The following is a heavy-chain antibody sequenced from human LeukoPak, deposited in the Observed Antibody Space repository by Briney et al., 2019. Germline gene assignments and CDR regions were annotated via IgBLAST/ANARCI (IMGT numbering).Heavy chain of an antibody. CDR3: ARGPVYAY. CDR2: ISSNRGST. CDR1: GFTFSSYG. Sequence: GQSLSLSCVVSGFTFSSYGMHWVRQPPGKGLEYVSAISSNRGSTYYANSVKGRFTISRDNSKNTSYLQMGSLRAEDTAVYYCARGPVYAYWGQGTLVTVSS. D-gene: IGHD3-16*01. J-gene: IGHJ4*02. V-gene: IGHV3-64*01.